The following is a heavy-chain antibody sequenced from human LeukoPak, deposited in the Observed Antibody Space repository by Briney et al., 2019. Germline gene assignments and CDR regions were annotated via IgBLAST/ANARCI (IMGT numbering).Heavy chain of an antibody. D-gene: IGHD2-15*01. CDR3: ARHMGYCSGGSCYKPNWFDP. CDR2: IYYSGST. CDR1: GGSISSYY. J-gene: IGHJ5*02. V-gene: IGHV4-59*08. Sequence: PSETLSLTCTVSGGSISSYYWSWIRQPPGKGLEWIGYIYYSGSTNYNPSLKSRVTISVDTSKNQFSLKLSSVTAADTAVYYCARHMGYCSGGSCYKPNWFDPWGQGTLVTVSS.